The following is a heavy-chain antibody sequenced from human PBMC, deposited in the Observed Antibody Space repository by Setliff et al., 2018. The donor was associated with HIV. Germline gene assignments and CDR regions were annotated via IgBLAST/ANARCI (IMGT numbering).Heavy chain of an antibody. CDR2: IIPIFGTT. J-gene: IGHJ4*02. D-gene: IGHD6-13*01. CDR3: ARAYSSRWDFDY. CDR1: GGTFSSYA. V-gene: IGHV1-69*13. Sequence: ASVKVSCKASGGTFSSYAISWVRQAPGQGLEWMGGIIPIFGTTNYAQNFQGRVTITADESTSTAYMELSSPKSEDTAVYYCARAYSSRWDFDYWGQGTLVTVSS.